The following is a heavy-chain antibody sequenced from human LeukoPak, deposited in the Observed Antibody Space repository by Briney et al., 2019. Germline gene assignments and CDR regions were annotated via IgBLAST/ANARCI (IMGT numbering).Heavy chain of an antibody. J-gene: IGHJ6*02. D-gene: IGHD3-3*01. CDR2: ISWNSGSI. V-gene: IGHV3-9*01. Sequence: GGSLRLSCAASGFTFDDYAMHWVRQAPGKGLEWVSGISWNSGSIGYADSVKGRFTISRDNAKNSLYLQMNSLRAEDTALYYCAKDIGVALIYGMDVWGQGTTVTVS. CDR3: AKDIGVALIYGMDV. CDR1: GFTFDDYA.